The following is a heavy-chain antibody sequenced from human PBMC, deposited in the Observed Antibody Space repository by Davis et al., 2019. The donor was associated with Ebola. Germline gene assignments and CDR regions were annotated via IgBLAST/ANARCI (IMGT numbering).Heavy chain of an antibody. CDR3: ARGWLRSPGFDY. CDR1: GDSVSSGG. Sequence: HSQTLSLTCAISGDSVSSGGWNWIRQSPSRGLEWLGRTYYSSKWYKDYAVIVKSRITINPDTSKNQFSLQLNSVTPEDTAVYFCARGWLRSPGFDYWGQGTLVTVSS. D-gene: IGHD5-12*01. CDR2: TYYSSKWYK. V-gene: IGHV6-1*01. J-gene: IGHJ4*02.